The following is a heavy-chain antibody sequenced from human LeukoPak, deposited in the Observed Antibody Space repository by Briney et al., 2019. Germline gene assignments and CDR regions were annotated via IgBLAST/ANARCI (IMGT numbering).Heavy chain of an antibody. CDR2: ISSSSSYI. J-gene: IGHJ6*02. CDR1: GFTFSSYS. V-gene: IGHV3-21*01. Sequence: PGGSLRLSCAASGFTFSSYSMNWVRQAPGKGLEWVSSISSSSSYIYYADSVKGRFTISRDNAKNSLFLQMNSLRAEDTAVYYCAREGNWNDGRVDIYYYYGMDVWGQGTTVTVSS. D-gene: IGHD1-20*01. CDR3: AREGNWNDGRVDIYYYYGMDV.